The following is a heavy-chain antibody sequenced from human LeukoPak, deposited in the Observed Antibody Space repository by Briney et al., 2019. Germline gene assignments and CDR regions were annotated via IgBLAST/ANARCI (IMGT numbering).Heavy chain of an antibody. CDR3: ARDVGTVTTAAFDI. V-gene: IGHV3-7*03. CDR2: IKQDGSEK. J-gene: IGHJ3*02. D-gene: IGHD4-17*01. CDR1: GFTFSSYW. Sequence: PGGSLRLSCAASGFTFSSYWMSWVRQAPGKGLEWVANIKQDGSEKYYVESVKGRFTISRDNAKNSLYLQMNSLRAEDTAVYYCARDVGTVTTAAFDIWGQGTMVTVSS.